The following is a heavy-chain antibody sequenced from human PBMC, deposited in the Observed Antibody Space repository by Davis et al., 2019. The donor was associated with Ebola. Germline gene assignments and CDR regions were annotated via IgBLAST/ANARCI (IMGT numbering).Heavy chain of an antibody. J-gene: IGHJ4*02. Sequence: GGSLRLSCAASGFTFSSYSMNWVRQAPGKGLEWVSYISSSSRTIYYADSVKGRFTVSRDNARNSLYLQMNSLRAEDTAVYYCAKYGGGLRLRAPIDYWGQGTLVTVSS. D-gene: IGHD5-12*01. CDR2: ISSSSRTI. V-gene: IGHV3-48*01. CDR3: AKYGGGLRLRAPIDY. CDR1: GFTFSSYS.